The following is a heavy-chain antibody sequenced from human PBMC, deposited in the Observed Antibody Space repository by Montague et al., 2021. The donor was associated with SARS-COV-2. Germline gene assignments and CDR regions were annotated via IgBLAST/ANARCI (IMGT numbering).Heavy chain of an antibody. CDR3: ARWGVYYDSPFYYYAMDV. Sequence: SETLSLTCTVSGGSISPYYWSWIRQSPGKGLECIWYTSYSGSTAYNSSPNSRVTISIDMSKNHFSLKLSSVTAAATAVYYCARWGVYYDSPFYYYAMDVWGQGTLVTVSS. CDR1: GGSISPYY. D-gene: IGHD3-3*01. CDR2: TSYSGST. V-gene: IGHV4-59*12. J-gene: IGHJ6*02.